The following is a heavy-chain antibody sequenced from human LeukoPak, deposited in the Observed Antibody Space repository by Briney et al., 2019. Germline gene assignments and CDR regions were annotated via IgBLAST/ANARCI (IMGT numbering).Heavy chain of an antibody. J-gene: IGHJ5*02. CDR2: IYYSGST. CDR1: GGSISSSSYY. V-gene: IGHV4-30-4*08. D-gene: IGHD2-2*01. Sequence: SETLSLTCTVSGGSISSSSYYWGWIRQPPGKGLEWIGYIYYSGSTYYNPSLKSRVTISVDTSKNQFSLKLSSVTAADTAVYYCARVGVVVPAARWFDPWGQGTLVTVSS. CDR3: ARVGVVVPAARWFDP.